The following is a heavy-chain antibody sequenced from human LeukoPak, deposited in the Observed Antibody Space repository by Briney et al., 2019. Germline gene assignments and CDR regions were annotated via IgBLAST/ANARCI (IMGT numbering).Heavy chain of an antibody. D-gene: IGHD3-10*01. CDR3: AREHVLLWFGELKRSGMDV. CDR1: GFTFSSYW. Sequence: GGSLRLSCGASGFTFSSYWMSWVRQAPGKGLEWVANIKQDGSEKYYVDSVKGRFTISRDNAKNSLYLQLNSLRAEDTAVYYCAREHVLLWFGELKRSGMDVWGKGTTVTVSS. CDR2: IKQDGSEK. J-gene: IGHJ6*04. V-gene: IGHV3-7*03.